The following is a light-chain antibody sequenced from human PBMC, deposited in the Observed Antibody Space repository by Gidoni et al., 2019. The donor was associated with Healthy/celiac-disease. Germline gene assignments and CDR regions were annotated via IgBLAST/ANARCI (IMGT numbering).Light chain of an antibody. Sequence: QSVLTPPPSVSAAPGQRVTISCTGSSSNIVAGYDVHWYQHLPGTAPKLLIYGNTNRPAGVPDRFSGSKSGTSASLAITGLQAEDEADYYCQSYDSSLSGYVFGTGTKVTVL. CDR3: QSYDSSLSGYV. J-gene: IGLJ1*01. CDR2: GNT. CDR1: SSNIVAGYD. V-gene: IGLV1-40*01.